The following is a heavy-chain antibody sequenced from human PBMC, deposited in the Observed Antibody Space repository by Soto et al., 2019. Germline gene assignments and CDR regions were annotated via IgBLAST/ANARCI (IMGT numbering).Heavy chain of an antibody. V-gene: IGHV3-9*01. CDR3: AKDGDIVVRDHGMDV. J-gene: IGHJ6*02. CDR2: ITWNSGSI. D-gene: IGHD2-15*01. CDR1: GFTFDGYA. Sequence: GGSLRLSCAASGFTFDGYAMHWVRQAPGKGLEWVSGITWNSGSIGYADSVKGRFTISRDNAKNSLYLQMSSLRAEDTALYYCAKDGDIVVRDHGMDVWGQGTTVTVSS.